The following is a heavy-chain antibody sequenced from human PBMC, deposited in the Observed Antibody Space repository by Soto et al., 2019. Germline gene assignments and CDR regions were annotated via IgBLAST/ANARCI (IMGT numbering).Heavy chain of an antibody. CDR1: GYSFTSYW. CDR3: ARGPRYDFWSGPTPGSFDP. J-gene: IGHJ5*02. V-gene: IGHV5-51*01. D-gene: IGHD3-3*01. CDR2: IYPGDSDT. Sequence: GESLKISCKGSGYSFTSYWIGWVRQMPGKGLEWMGIIYPGDSDTRYSPSFQGQVTISADKSISTAYLQWSSLKAPDTAMYYCARGPRYDFWSGPTPGSFDPWGQGTLVTVSS.